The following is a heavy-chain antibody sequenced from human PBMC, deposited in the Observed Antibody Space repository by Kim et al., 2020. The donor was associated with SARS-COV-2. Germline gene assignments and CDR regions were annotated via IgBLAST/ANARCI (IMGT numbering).Heavy chain of an antibody. CDR1: GFTFSSYS. J-gene: IGHJ3*02. CDR3: ARWGAGDGYTDQAFDI. V-gene: IGHV3-21*01. Sequence: GGSLRLSCAASGFTFSSYSMNWVRQAPGKGLEWVSSISSSSSYIYYADSVKGRFTISRDNAKNSLYLQMNSLRAEDTAVYYCARWGAGDGYTDQAFDIWGQGTMVTVSS. D-gene: IGHD5-12*01. CDR2: ISSSSSYI.